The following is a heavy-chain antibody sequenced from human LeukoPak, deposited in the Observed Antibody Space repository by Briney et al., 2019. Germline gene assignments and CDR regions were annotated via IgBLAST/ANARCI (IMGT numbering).Heavy chain of an antibody. Sequence: SETLSLTCTVSGYSISSGYYWGWIRQPPGKGLEWIGSIYHSGSTYCNPSLKSRVTISVDTSKNQFSLKLSSVTAADTAVYYCASGGGAGIAARPSYWGQGTLVTVSS. CDR3: ASGGGAGIAARPSY. CDR1: GYSISSGYY. V-gene: IGHV4-38-2*02. D-gene: IGHD6-6*01. CDR2: IYHSGST. J-gene: IGHJ4*02.